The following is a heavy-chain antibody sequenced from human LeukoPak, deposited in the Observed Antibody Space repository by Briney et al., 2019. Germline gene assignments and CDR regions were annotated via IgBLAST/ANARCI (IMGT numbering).Heavy chain of an antibody. CDR3: ARDSDIVVVPAATSRGNWFDP. Sequence: SETLSLTCAVYGGSFSGYYWSWIRQPPGKGLEWIGEINHSGSTNYNPSLKSRVNISVDTSKNQFSLKLSSVTAADTAVYYCARDSDIVVVPAATSRGNWFDPWGQGTLVTVSS. V-gene: IGHV4-34*01. D-gene: IGHD2-2*01. CDR1: GGSFSGYY. CDR2: INHSGST. J-gene: IGHJ5*02.